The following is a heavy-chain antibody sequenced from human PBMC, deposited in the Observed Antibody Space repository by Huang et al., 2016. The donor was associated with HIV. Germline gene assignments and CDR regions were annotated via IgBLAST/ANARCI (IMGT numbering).Heavy chain of an antibody. J-gene: IGHJ6*03. CDR1: GFIFNDFA. CDR3: SPSGDDYFYFYMDV. CDR2: VRSKAFGGAS. Sequence: QLVESGGDSVQSGRSLRLSCRGSGFIFNDFAINWFRQSQGKGLEVLGFVRSKAFGGASRRAPSVKDRFTVSRDEAKNVAFLQMDNLQVDDTAIYYCSPSGDDYFYFYMDVWGNGTTVIVS. V-gene: IGHV3-49*03. D-gene: IGHD4-17*01.